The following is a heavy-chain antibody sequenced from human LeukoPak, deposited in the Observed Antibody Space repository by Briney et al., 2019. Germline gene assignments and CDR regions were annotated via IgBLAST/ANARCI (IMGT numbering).Heavy chain of an antibody. CDR1: EFTFSSYW. Sequence: QPGGSLRLSCVGSEFTFSSYWMTWVRQAPGKGLEWVGFIRSKAYGGTTEYAASVKGRFTISRDDSKSIAYLQMNSLKTEDTAVYYCTREVRPAGYSSGWYHYFDYWGQGTLVTVSS. D-gene: IGHD6-19*01. J-gene: IGHJ4*02. CDR2: IRSKAYGGTT. CDR3: TREVRPAGYSSGWYHYFDY. V-gene: IGHV3-49*04.